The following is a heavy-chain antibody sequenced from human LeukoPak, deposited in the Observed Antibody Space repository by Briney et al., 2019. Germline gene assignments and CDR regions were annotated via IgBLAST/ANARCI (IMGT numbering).Heavy chain of an antibody. CDR1: GGSISSSSYY. V-gene: IGHV4-39*01. D-gene: IGHD5-24*01. CDR2: IYYSGST. Sequence: SETLSLTRTVSGGSISSSSYYWGWIRQPPGKGLEWIGSIYYSGSTYYNPSLKSRVTISVDTSKNQFSPKLSSVTAADTAVYYCARHPEMATIKGFDYWGQGTLVTVSS. J-gene: IGHJ4*02. CDR3: ARHPEMATIKGFDY.